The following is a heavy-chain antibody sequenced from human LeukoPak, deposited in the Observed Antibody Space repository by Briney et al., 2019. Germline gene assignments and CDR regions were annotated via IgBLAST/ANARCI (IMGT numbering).Heavy chain of an antibody. Sequence: GGSLRLSCAASGFTISSNYMNWVRQAPGKGLEWVSVIYSCGSTYYADSVKGRFTISRDNSKSTLYLQMNSGRAEDTAVYYCARSSGYSSKDFDYWGQGTLVTVSS. CDR2: IYSCGST. V-gene: IGHV3-53*01. CDR1: GFTISSNY. D-gene: IGHD6-13*01. CDR3: ARSSGYSSKDFDY. J-gene: IGHJ4*02.